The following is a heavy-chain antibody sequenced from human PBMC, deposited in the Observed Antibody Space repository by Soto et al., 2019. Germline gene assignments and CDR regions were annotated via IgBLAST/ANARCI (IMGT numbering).Heavy chain of an antibody. CDR1: GYTLTELS. CDR2: FDPEDGET. V-gene: IGHV1-24*01. J-gene: IGHJ4*02. D-gene: IGHD3-10*01. Sequence: ASVKVSCKVSGYTLTELSMHWVRQAPGKGLEWMGGFDPEDGETIYAQKFQGRVTMTEDTSTDTAYMELSSLRSEDTAVYYCASYYSMVRGVIITRYFDYWGQGTLVTVSS. CDR3: ASYYSMVRGVIITRYFDY.